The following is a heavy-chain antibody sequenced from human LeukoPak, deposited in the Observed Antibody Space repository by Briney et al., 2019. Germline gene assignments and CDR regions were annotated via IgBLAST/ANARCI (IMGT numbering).Heavy chain of an antibody. Sequence: SETLSLTCTVSGGSISSSSYYWGWIRQPPGKGLEWIVSIYYSGSTYYNPSLKSRVTISVDTSKNQFSLKLSSVTAADTAVYYCARRSSSWYSNWFDPWGQGTLVTVSS. CDR3: ARRSSSWYSNWFDP. V-gene: IGHV4-39*01. CDR2: IYYSGST. J-gene: IGHJ5*02. CDR1: GGSISSSSYY. D-gene: IGHD6-13*01.